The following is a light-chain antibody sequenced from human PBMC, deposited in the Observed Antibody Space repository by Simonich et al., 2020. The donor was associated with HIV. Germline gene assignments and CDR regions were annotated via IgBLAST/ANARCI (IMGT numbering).Light chain of an antibody. Sequence: QSALTQPASVSGSPGPSITISCTGISSDAGSYNIVSWYQHHPGKAPKIIIYEGSKRPSGVPNRFSGSTSGNTASLTVSGLQAEDEADYYCCSSATSRTLFGGGTELTVL. CDR3: CSSATSRTL. J-gene: IGLJ2*01. CDR1: SSDAGSYNI. V-gene: IGLV2-23*01. CDR2: EGS.